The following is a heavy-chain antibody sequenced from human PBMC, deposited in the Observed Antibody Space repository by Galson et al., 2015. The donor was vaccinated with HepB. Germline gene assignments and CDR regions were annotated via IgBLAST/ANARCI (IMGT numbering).Heavy chain of an antibody. Sequence: SVKVSCKASGYTFTSYVINWVRQAPGQGLEWMGGINTHTGTPTYAQGFTGRFVFSLDTSVSTAYLQISSLKTEDTAVYYCARVTSIYDFSSRAYSYYYYGMDVWGQGTTVAVS. D-gene: IGHD6-19*01. V-gene: IGHV7-4-1*02. J-gene: IGHJ6*02. CDR2: INTHTGTP. CDR3: ARVTSIYDFSSRAYSYYYYGMDV. CDR1: GYTFTSYV.